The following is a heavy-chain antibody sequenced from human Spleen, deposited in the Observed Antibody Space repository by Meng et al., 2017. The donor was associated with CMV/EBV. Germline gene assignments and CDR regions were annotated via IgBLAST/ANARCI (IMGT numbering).Heavy chain of an antibody. CDR1: GYSFTSYW. J-gene: IGHJ4*02. V-gene: IGHV5-51*01. Sequence: GGSLRLSCKGSGYSFTSYWIGWVRQMPGKGLEWMGIIYPGDSDTRYSPSFQGQVTISADKSISTAYLQWSSLKASDTAMYYCARRWLQFDFDYWGQGTLVTVSS. CDR2: IYPGDSDT. D-gene: IGHD5-24*01. CDR3: ARRWLQFDFDY.